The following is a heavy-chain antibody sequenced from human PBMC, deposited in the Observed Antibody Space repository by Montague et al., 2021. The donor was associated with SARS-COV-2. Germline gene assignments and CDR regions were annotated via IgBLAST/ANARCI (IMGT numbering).Heavy chain of an antibody. CDR3: ARDPCYSPSWSFDY. V-gene: IGHV6-1*01. J-gene: IGHJ4*02. Sequence: DYAVSLKTRLTISPDTSKNQFSLQLSAVTPEDRSVYYCARDPCYSPSWSFDYWGQGTLVTVSS. D-gene: IGHD2-2*01.